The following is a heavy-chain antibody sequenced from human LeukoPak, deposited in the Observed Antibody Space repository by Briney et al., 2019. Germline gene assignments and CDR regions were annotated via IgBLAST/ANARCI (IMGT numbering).Heavy chain of an antibody. J-gene: IGHJ4*02. D-gene: IGHD2-21*02. V-gene: IGHV3-43*02. CDR1: GFTFEDYA. Sequence: AGGSLRLSCAASGFTFEDYAMHGVRQAPGKGLEWVSLISGNGDSTYYGDSVKGRFSISRDNIKNPLYLQMNSLRTEDTALYYCTKDIEQGTAGFSFEYWGQGTLVTVSS. CDR3: TKDIEQGTAGFSFEY. CDR2: ISGNGDST.